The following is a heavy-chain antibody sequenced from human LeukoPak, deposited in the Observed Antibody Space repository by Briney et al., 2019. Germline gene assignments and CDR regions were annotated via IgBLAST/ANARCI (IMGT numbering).Heavy chain of an antibody. Sequence: ASVKVSCKASGYTFTGYYMHWVRQAPGQGLEWMGWVNPNSGGTNYAQRFQGRVTMTRDTSISTAYMELSRLRSDDTAVYYCARGGGYSSSWYSSDKYFFDDWGQGTLVTVSS. CDR1: GYTFTGYY. CDR2: VNPNSGGT. J-gene: IGHJ4*02. V-gene: IGHV1-2*02. CDR3: ARGGGYSSSWYSSDKYFFDD. D-gene: IGHD6-13*01.